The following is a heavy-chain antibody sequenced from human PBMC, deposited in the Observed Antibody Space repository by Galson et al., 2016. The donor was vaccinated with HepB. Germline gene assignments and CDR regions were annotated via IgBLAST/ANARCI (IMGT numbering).Heavy chain of an antibody. CDR1: GFPLSRYW. Sequence: LRLSCAASGFPLSRYWMHWVRQAPGKGLVWVSRINSDGSSTAYADSVRGRFTISRDNAKNTVYRQMNSLRAEDTALYYCVREDYGDDPVYYYYYGMDVWGQGTTVSVSS. D-gene: IGHD4-17*01. J-gene: IGHJ6*02. V-gene: IGHV3-74*01. CDR2: INSDGSST. CDR3: VREDYGDDPVYYYYYGMDV.